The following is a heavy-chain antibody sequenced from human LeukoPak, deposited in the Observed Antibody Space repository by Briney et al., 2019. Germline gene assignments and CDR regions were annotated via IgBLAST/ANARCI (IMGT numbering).Heavy chain of an antibody. Sequence: GGSLRLSCAASGFTFSSYAMHWVRQAPGKGLEWVAVISYDGSNKYYADSVKGRFTISRDNSKNTLYLQMNSLRAEDTAVYYCARDRDFYDILTGYYFARYYFDYWGQGTLVTVSS. D-gene: IGHD3-9*01. CDR2: ISYDGSNK. CDR3: ARDRDFYDILTGYYFARYYFDY. CDR1: GFTFSSYA. V-gene: IGHV3-30*04. J-gene: IGHJ4*02.